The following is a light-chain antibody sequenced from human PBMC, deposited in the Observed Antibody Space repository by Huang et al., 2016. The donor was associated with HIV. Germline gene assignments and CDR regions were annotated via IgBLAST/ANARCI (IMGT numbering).Light chain of an antibody. V-gene: IGKV3-15*01. J-gene: IGKJ2*01. CDR1: QGIGNS. CDR2: ETF. CDR3: QQYHEWPRT. Sequence: ERVLTQSPGTLSVSPGERATLSCRTSQGIGNSLAWYQLKPGQAPRRLIYETFIRASDIPARFSGGGSEIDFTLTISDLQSEDSAVYYCQQYHEWPRTFGQGTKVEIK.